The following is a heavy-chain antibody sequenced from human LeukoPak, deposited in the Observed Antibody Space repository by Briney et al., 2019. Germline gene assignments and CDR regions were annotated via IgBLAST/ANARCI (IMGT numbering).Heavy chain of an antibody. CDR1: GGSISSGGYY. CDR3: ARDSDWFGSY. D-gene: IGHD3-10*01. J-gene: IGHJ4*02. CDR2: IYYSGST. Sequence: SETLSLTCTVSGGSISSGGYYWSWIRQHPGKGLEWIGYIYYSGSTYYNPSFKSRVTISVDTSKNQFSLKLSSVTAADTAVYYCARDSDWFGSYWGQGTLVTVSS. V-gene: IGHV4-31*03.